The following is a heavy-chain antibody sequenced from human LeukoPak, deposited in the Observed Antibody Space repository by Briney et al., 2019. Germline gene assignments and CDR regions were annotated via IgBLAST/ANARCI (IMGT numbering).Heavy chain of an antibody. D-gene: IGHD3-22*01. Sequence: GGYLRLSCAASGFTFSDYYMSLIRQAPGKGLEWVSYISSSSSTIYYADSVKGRFTISRDNAKNSLYLQMNSLRAEDTAVYYCARGDDSSGYHYYYMDVWGKGTTVTVSS. J-gene: IGHJ6*03. CDR1: GFTFSDYY. CDR2: ISSSSSTI. V-gene: IGHV3-11*04. CDR3: ARGDDSSGYHYYYMDV.